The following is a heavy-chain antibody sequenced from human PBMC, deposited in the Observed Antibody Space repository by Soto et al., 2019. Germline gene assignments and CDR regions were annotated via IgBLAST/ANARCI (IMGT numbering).Heavy chain of an antibody. Sequence: GASVKVSCKVSGYTLTELSMHWVRQAPGKGLEWMGGFDPEDGETIYAQKFQGRVTITRDTSASTAYMELSSLRSEDTAVYYCARAIVATKNYYYMDVWGKGTTVTVSS. V-gene: IGHV1-24*01. CDR1: GYTLTELS. CDR3: ARAIVATKNYYYMDV. J-gene: IGHJ6*03. CDR2: FDPEDGET. D-gene: IGHD5-12*01.